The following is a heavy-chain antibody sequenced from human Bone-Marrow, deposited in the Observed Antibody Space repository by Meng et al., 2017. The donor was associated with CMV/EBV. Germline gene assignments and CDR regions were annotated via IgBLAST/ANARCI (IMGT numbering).Heavy chain of an antibody. Sequence: SLKISCAASGFTFDDYAMHWVRQAPGKGLEWVPGISWNSGSIGYADSVKGRFAISRDNAKNSLYLQMNNLRVEDTAVYYCARDKAGYDYYSYHGVDVWGQGTTVTVPS. V-gene: IGHV3-9*01. CDR3: ARDKAGYDYYSYHGVDV. CDR2: ISWNSGSI. D-gene: IGHD2-21*02. J-gene: IGHJ6*02. CDR1: GFTFDDYA.